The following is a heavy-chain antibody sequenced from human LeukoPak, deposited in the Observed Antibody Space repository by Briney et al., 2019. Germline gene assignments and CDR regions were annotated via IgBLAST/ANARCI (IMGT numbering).Heavy chain of an antibody. J-gene: IGHJ4*02. CDR1: GYTFTSYD. CDR2: MNPNSGNT. Sequence: ASVKVSCKASGYTFTSYDINWVRRATGQGLEWMGWMNPNSGNTGYAQKFQGRVTMTRNTSISTAYMELSSLRSEDTAVYYCARGRWGGRYFDYWGQGTLVTDSS. CDR3: ARGRWGGRYFDY. V-gene: IGHV1-8*01. D-gene: IGHD3-16*01.